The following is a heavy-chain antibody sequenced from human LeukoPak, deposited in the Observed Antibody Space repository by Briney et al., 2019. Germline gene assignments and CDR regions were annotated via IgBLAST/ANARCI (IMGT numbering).Heavy chain of an antibody. CDR1: GYTFTSYG. D-gene: IGHD1-26*01. CDR2: ISAYNGNT. J-gene: IGHJ4*02. CDR3: ARDDVGATSGDY. Sequence: ASVTVSCKASGYTFTSYGISWVRQAPGQGLEGMGWISAYNGNTNYAQKLQGRVTMTTDTSTSTAYMELRSLRSDDTAVYYCARDDVGATSGDYWGQGTLVTVSS. V-gene: IGHV1-18*01.